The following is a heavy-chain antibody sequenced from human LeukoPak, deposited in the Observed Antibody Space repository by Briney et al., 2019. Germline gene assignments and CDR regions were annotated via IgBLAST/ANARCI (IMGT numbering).Heavy chain of an antibody. J-gene: IGHJ4*02. CDR2: FDPEDGGT. V-gene: IGHV1-24*01. CDR3: ATNIVVVPAATTYFDY. Sequence: ASVKVSCKVSGYTLTELSMHWVRQAPGKGLEWMGGFDPEDGGTIYAQKFQGRVTMTEDTSTDTAYMELSSLRSEDTAVYYCATNIVVVPAATTYFDYWGQGTLVTVSS. CDR1: GYTLTELS. D-gene: IGHD2-2*01.